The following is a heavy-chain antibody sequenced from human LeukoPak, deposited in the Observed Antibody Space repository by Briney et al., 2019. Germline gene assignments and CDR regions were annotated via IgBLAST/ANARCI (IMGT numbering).Heavy chain of an antibody. CDR1: GFTFSDYY. CDR3: ARAGSSWYGAFDI. Sequence: PGGSLRLSCAASGFTFSDYYMSWIRQAPGKGLEWVSYISTSGRTIYYADSVKGRFTISRDNAKNSLYLQMNSLRAEDTAVYYCARAGSSWYGAFDIWGQGTMVTVSS. J-gene: IGHJ3*02. CDR2: ISTSGRTI. D-gene: IGHD6-13*01. V-gene: IGHV3-11*04.